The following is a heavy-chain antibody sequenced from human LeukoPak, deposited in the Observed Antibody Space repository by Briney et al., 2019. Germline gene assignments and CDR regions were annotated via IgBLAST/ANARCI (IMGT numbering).Heavy chain of an antibody. J-gene: IGHJ4*02. CDR2: ISAYNGNT. D-gene: IGHD6-19*01. Sequence: ASVKVSCKASGYTFTSYGISWVRQAPGQGLEWMGWISAYNGNTNYAQKLQGRVTMTTDTSTSTAYMELRSLRSDDTAVYYCARDSGSGWYPTHYFDYWGQGTLVTVSS. V-gene: IGHV1-18*01. CDR3: ARDSGSGWYPTHYFDY. CDR1: GYTFTSYG.